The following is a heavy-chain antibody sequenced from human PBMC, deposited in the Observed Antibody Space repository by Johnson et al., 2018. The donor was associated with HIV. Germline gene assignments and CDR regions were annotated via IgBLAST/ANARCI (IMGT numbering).Heavy chain of an antibody. CDR3: ARAPQTYNWNYMMAFDM. Sequence: VQLVESGGGLVQPGGSLRLSCAASGFTVSSNYMSWVRQAPGKGLEWVSVIYSGGSTYYADSVKGRFTIPRDISKNTRDLQRNSLRAEDTAVYYCARAPQTYNWNYMMAFDMWGQGTMVTVSP. J-gene: IGHJ3*02. V-gene: IGHV3-66*01. D-gene: IGHD1-7*01. CDR2: IYSGGST. CDR1: GFTVSSNY.